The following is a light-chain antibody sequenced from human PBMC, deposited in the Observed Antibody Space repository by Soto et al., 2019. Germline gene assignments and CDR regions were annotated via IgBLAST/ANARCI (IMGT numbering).Light chain of an antibody. CDR2: GAS. CDR1: QSVSSSY. V-gene: IGKV3-20*01. Sequence: EIVLTQSPGTLSLSPGERATLFCRASQSVSSSYLAWYQQKPGQAPRLLIYGASSRATGIPDRFSSSGFGTDFPLTISRLEPDDFAMYSCQEYGTSRTFGQGTKVEIK. CDR3: QEYGTSRT. J-gene: IGKJ1*01.